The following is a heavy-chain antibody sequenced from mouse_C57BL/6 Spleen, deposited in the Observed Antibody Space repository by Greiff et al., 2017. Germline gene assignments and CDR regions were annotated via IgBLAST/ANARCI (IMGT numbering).Heavy chain of an antibody. D-gene: IGHD1-1*01. CDR3: TRRNYGSSYGYWYFDV. CDR2: IDPETGGT. J-gene: IGHJ1*03. CDR1: GYTFTDYE. V-gene: IGHV1-15*01. Sequence: VQLQQSGAELVRPGASVTLSCKASGYTFTDYEMHWVKQTPVHGLEWIGAIDPETGGTAYNQKFKGKAILTADKSSSTAYMELRSLTSEDSAVYYCTRRNYGSSYGYWYFDVWGTGTTVTVSS.